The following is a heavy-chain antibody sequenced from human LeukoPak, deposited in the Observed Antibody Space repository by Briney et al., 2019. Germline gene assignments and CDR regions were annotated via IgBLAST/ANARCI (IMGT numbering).Heavy chain of an antibody. Sequence: PGRSLRLSCAASGFTFISYWMHWVRQAPGKGLVWVSRINGDGSSTDFADSVKGRFTISRDNAKNTLYLQMNSLRAEDTAVYSCARDAPGNTALDYWGQGTLVTVSS. V-gene: IGHV3-74*01. CDR1: GFTFISYW. CDR2: INGDGSST. D-gene: IGHD5-18*01. J-gene: IGHJ4*02. CDR3: ARDAPGNTALDY.